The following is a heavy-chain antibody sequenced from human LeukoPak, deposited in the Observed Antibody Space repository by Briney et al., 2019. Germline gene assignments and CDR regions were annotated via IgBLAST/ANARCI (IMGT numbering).Heavy chain of an antibody. J-gene: IGHJ5*02. CDR2: IYYSGSP. D-gene: IGHD2-8*01. Sequence: SETLSLTCTVSGGSISSGGYYWIWIRQHPGKGLEWIGYIYYSGSPYYNPSLKSRVTISVDTSKNQFSLKLSSVTAADTAVYYCARASKGNIVLMVYAIGQFDPWGQGTLVTVSS. V-gene: IGHV4-31*03. CDR3: ARASKGNIVLMVYAIGQFDP. CDR1: GGSISSGGYY.